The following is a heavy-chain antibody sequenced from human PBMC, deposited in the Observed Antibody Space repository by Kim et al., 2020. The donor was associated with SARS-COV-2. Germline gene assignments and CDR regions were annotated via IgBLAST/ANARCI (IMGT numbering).Heavy chain of an antibody. CDR1: GYTFTSYG. D-gene: IGHD4-4*01. V-gene: IGHV1-18*01. Sequence: ASVKVSCKASGYTFTSYGISWVRQAPGQGLEWMGWISAYNGNTNYAQKLQGRVTMTTDTSTSTAYMELRSLRSDDTAVYYCALTKTNDYSKLNWFDPWGQGTLVTVSS. J-gene: IGHJ5*02. CDR2: ISAYNGNT. CDR3: ALTKTNDYSKLNWFDP.